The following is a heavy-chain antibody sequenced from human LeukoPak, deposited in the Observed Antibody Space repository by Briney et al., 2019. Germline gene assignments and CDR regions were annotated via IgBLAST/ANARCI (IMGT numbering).Heavy chain of an antibody. Sequence: GASVKVSCKASGYTFTSYDINWVRQATGQGLEWMGWMNPNSGNTGYAQKFQGRVTMTTDTSTSTAYMELRSLRSDDTAVYYCARDRDYYGSGSYIVGFDPWGQGTLVTVSS. V-gene: IGHV1-8*01. J-gene: IGHJ5*02. CDR2: MNPNSGNT. CDR3: ARDRDYYGSGSYIVGFDP. D-gene: IGHD3-10*01. CDR1: GYTFTSYD.